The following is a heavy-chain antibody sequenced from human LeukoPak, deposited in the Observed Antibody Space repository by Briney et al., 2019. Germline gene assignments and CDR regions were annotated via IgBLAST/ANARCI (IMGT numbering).Heavy chain of an antibody. CDR1: GYTLTELS. CDR2: FDPEDDEI. V-gene: IGHV1-24*01. D-gene: IGHD1-7*01. Sequence: ASVTVSCEVSGYTLTELSMHWVRQAPGKGLEWMGGFDPEDDEIIYAQGFQGRVTMTEDASTDTAYMELRSLRSEGTAVYYCATETGNFYFYSWGQGTLVTVSS. J-gene: IGHJ4*02. CDR3: ATETGNFYFYS.